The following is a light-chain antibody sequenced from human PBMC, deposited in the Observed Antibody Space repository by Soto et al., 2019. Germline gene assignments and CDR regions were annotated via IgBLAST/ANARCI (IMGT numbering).Light chain of an antibody. V-gene: IGLV1-51*02. CDR2: VNN. J-gene: IGLJ1*01. CDR3: GTWDSSLSAGNV. Sequence: QSVLTQPPSVSAAPGQKVTISCSGSSSNIGNNYVSWYQQLPGTAPKLLIYVNNKRPSGIPDRFSGSKSGTSATLGITGLQTGDEADYYCGTWDSSLSAGNVFGTGTKLTVL. CDR1: SSNIGNNY.